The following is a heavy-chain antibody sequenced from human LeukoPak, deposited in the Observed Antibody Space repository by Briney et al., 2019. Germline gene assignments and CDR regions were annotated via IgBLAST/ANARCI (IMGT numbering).Heavy chain of an antibody. CDR2: IYPGDSDT. CDR3: ARLTGGSYTPFDY. J-gene: IGHJ4*02. CDR1: GYSFTNYW. Sequence: GESLKISCKGSGYSFTNYWIGWVRQMPGKGLELMGIIYPGDSDTRYTPSFQGQVTFSADKSISTAYLQWSSLKASDTAMYYCARLTGGSYTPFDYWGQGTLVTVSS. D-gene: IGHD1-26*01. V-gene: IGHV5-51*01.